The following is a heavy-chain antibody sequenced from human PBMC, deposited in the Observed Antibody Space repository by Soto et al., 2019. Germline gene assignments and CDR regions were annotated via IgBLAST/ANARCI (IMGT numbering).Heavy chain of an antibody. CDR2: IYRTGNT. CDR3: ARGDYQYSIDY. CDR1: GDSMTSGDYS. D-gene: IGHD2-2*01. J-gene: IGHJ4*02. Sequence: QLQLQESGSRLVKSSQTLSLTCTVSGDSMTSGDYSWSWIRQPPGKGLEWLGYIYRTGNTHYRPSLKSRVTISQDRSKNQFALELTSVTAADTAVYYCARGDYQYSIDYWGQGTLVTVSS. V-gene: IGHV4-30-2*01.